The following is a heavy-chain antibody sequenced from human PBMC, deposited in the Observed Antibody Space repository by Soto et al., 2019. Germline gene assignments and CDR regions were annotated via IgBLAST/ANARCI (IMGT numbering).Heavy chain of an antibody. CDR3: AKDVGSSGWYEGFDS. Sequence: EVQLVESGGGLVQPGRSLRLSCAASGFSFGDYAMQWVRQVPGKGLEWVSSISWNGESIGYADSVKGRFTISRDNGKKSVHLQMNSLRGEDTALYYCAKDVGSSGWYEGFDSWGQGTLVTVS. J-gene: IGHJ4*02. V-gene: IGHV3-9*01. D-gene: IGHD6-19*01. CDR2: ISWNGESI. CDR1: GFSFGDYA.